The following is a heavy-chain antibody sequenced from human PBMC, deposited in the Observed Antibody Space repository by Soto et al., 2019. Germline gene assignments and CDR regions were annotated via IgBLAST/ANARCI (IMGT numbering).Heavy chain of an antibody. CDR1: CYTFSSYH. J-gene: IGHJ4*02. CDR3: ARDGTTTDY. D-gene: IGHD1-1*01. V-gene: IGHV1-18*01. CDR2: ISTYNGNT. Sequence: QVQLVQSGAEVKKPRASVKVSCKASCYTFSSYHISWVRQAPGQGREWMGWISTYNGNTNYAQKLQGRVTMTTDTSTSTASLGLGTLRSDATAGYYCARDGTTTDYWGQATLVTVAS.